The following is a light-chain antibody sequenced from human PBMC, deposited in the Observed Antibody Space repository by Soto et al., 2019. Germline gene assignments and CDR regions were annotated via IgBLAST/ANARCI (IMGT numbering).Light chain of an antibody. Sequence: QSALTQPASASGSPGQASTISCAGTGSDVGAYNLVSWYQQHPGNAPKLIICEVNTRPSGISTRFSGSKSGDTASLTISGLQAEEEADYFCCSYAGTVAYVFGTGTKVTVL. J-gene: IGLJ1*01. CDR2: EVN. CDR1: GSDVGAYNL. CDR3: CSYAGTVAYV. V-gene: IGLV2-23*02.